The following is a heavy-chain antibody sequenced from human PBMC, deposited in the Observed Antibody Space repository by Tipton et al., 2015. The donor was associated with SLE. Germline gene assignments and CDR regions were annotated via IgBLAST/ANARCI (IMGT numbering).Heavy chain of an antibody. CDR3: ARAPIQRWPLYYFDY. V-gene: IGHV3-11*04. CDR1: GFTFSDYY. Sequence: SLRLSCAASGFTFSDYYMSWIRQAPGKGLEWVSYISSSGSTIYYADSVKGRFTISRDNAKNTLYLQMNSLRAEDTAVYYCARAPIQRWPLYYFDYWGQGPLVTVSS. CDR2: ISSSGSTI. J-gene: IGHJ4*02. D-gene: IGHD5-18*01.